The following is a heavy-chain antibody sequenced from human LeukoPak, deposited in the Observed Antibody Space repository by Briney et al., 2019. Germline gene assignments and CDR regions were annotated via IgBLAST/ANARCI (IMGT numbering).Heavy chain of an antibody. J-gene: IGHJ3*02. CDR2: ISWNSGAI. V-gene: IGHV3-9*03. CDR3: AREGPRFDDAFDI. CDR1: GFTFYDYV. Sequence: GGSLRLSCVASGFTFYDYVMHWVRQAPGKGLEWVSGISWNSGAIGYADSVKGRFTISRDNAKNSLYLQMNSLRTEDMALYYCAREGPRFDDAFDIWGQGTMVTVS. D-gene: IGHD3-16*01.